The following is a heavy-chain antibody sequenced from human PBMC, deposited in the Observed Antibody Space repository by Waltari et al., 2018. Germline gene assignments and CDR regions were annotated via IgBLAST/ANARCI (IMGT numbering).Heavy chain of an antibody. CDR2: IKQDGSEK. D-gene: IGHD6-13*01. V-gene: IGHV3-7*01. Sequence: EVQLVESGGGLVQPGGSLRRSCAASGFTFSSYWMSWVRQAPGKGLEWVANIKQDGSEKYYVDSVKGRFTISRDNAKNSLYLQMNSLRAEDTAVYYCASSAAAGTYYYYGMDVWGQGTTVTVSS. CDR3: ASSAAAGTYYYYGMDV. J-gene: IGHJ6*02. CDR1: GFTFSSYW.